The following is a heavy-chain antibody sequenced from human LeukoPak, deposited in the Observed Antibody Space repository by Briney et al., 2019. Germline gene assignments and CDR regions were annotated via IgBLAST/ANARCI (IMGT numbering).Heavy chain of an antibody. D-gene: IGHD3-3*01. J-gene: IGHJ4*02. CDR1: GFTFSSYW. CDR3: ARGERTYYDFWSGRKGLYYFDY. Sequence: PGGSLRLSCAASGFTFSSYWMSWVRQAPGKGLEWVANIKQDGSEKYYVDSVKGRFTISRDNAKNSLYLQMNSLRAEDTAVYYCARGERTYYDFWSGRKGLYYFDYWGQGTLVTASS. CDR2: IKQDGSEK. V-gene: IGHV3-7*01.